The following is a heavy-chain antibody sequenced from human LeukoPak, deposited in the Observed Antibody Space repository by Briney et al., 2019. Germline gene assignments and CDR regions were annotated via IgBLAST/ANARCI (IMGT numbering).Heavy chain of an antibody. V-gene: IGHV5-51*01. J-gene: IGHJ4*02. Sequence: GESLKISCKGSGYTFTSYWSGWVRQMPGKGLEWMGIIYPGDSDTRYSPSFQGQVTISADKSISTAYLQWSSLKASDTAMYYCARFRLYSSSWSFDYWGQGTLVTVSS. CDR2: IYPGDSDT. D-gene: IGHD6-13*01. CDR1: GYTFTSYW. CDR3: ARFRLYSSSWSFDY.